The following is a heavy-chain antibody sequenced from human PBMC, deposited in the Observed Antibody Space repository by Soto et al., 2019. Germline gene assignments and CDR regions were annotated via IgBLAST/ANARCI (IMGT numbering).Heavy chain of an antibody. J-gene: IGHJ4*02. V-gene: IGHV4-34*01. Sequence: SETLTLTCAVCGGSFSGYYWSWLRQPPGKGLEWIGEINHSGSTNYNPSLKSRVTISVDTSKNQSSLKLSSVTAADTAVYYCARALGITGTTYFDYWGQGTLVTVSS. CDR1: GGSFSGYY. CDR3: ARALGITGTTYFDY. CDR2: INHSGST. D-gene: IGHD1-7*01.